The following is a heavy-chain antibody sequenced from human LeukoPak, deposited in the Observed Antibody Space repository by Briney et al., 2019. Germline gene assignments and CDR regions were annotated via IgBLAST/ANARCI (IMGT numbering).Heavy chain of an antibody. CDR2: ISYDGSNK. Sequence: GRSLRLSCAASGFAFTSYAMHWVRQAPGKGLEWVAVISYDGSNKWDADSLKGRFTISRDNSKNTLYLQMNSLRPEDTAVYYCAKDWRRIVVVGPITRHGNYMDVWGKGTTVTISS. CDR1: GFAFTSYA. V-gene: IGHV3-30*04. D-gene: IGHD2-15*01. J-gene: IGHJ6*03. CDR3: AKDWRRIVVVGPITRHGNYMDV.